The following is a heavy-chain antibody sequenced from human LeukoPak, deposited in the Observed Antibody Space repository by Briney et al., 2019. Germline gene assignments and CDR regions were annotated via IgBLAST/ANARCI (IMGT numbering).Heavy chain of an antibody. D-gene: IGHD1-14*01. CDR3: AREGRMGTADAFDV. Sequence: PGGSLRLSCAASGFTFNNYEMRWVRRTAGKGLEWVSAVGIAGDTFYAGSVKGRFSISRDNAESSLFLQMNSLRAGDTAVYYCAREGRMGTADAFDVWGQGTMVTVSS. CDR2: VGIAGDT. V-gene: IGHV3-13*01. J-gene: IGHJ3*01. CDR1: GFTFNNYE.